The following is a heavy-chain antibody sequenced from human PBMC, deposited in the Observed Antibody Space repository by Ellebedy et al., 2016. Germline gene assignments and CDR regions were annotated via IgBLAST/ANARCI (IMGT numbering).Heavy chain of an antibody. D-gene: IGHD1-26*01. CDR1: GYTFTSYG. CDR3: ASHGGGSYYGAFDI. V-gene: IGHV1-18*01. J-gene: IGHJ3*02. CDR2: ISAYNGNT. Sequence: ASVKVSCXASGYTFTSYGISWVRQAPGQGLEWMGWISAYNGNTNYAQKLQGRVTMTTDTSTSTAYMELRSLRSDDTAVYYCASHGGGSYYGAFDIWGQGTMVTVSS.